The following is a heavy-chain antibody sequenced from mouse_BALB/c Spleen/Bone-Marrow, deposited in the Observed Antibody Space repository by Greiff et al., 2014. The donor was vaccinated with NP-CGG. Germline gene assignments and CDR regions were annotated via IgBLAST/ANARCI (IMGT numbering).Heavy chain of an antibody. J-gene: IGHJ3*01. V-gene: IGHV5-9*03. D-gene: IGHD3-1*01. CDR1: GFTFSSYS. Sequence: EVQLVESGGGFVKPGASLKLSCAASGFTFSSYSMPWVRQTPEKSLEWVATISSGGGNTYYSDSVKGRFTISRDKAKNNLYLQMSSMRSEDAALDYCSRYGSGTFAYWGQGTLVTVSA. CDR3: SRYGSGTFAY. CDR2: ISSGGGNT.